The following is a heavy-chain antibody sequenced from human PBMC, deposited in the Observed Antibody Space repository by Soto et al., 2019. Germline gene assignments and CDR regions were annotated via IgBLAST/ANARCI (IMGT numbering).Heavy chain of an antibody. CDR3: ASLQVPGNFDY. D-gene: IGHD6-13*01. CDR1: GYSLTELS. Sequence: ASVKVSCKVSGYSLTELSIHWVRQAPGEGLEWMGGYDLEKGETIYAQKFQGRVTMTEDSPADTPYMQLRSLRSEDTAVYYCASLQVPGNFDYWGQGTLVTVSS. J-gene: IGHJ4*02. V-gene: IGHV1-24*01. CDR2: YDLEKGET.